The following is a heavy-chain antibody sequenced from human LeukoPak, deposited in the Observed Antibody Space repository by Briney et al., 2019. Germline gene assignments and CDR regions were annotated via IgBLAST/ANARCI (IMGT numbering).Heavy chain of an antibody. CDR1: GGSISSYY. Sequence: SETLSLTCTVSGGSISSYYWSWIRQPPGKGLEWIGYIYYSGSTNYNPSLKSRVTISVDTSKNQFSLKLSSVTAADTAVYYCAREGASGAFDIWGQGTMVTVSS. CDR2: IYYSGST. CDR3: AREGASGAFDI. J-gene: IGHJ3*02. V-gene: IGHV4-59*01. D-gene: IGHD6-19*01.